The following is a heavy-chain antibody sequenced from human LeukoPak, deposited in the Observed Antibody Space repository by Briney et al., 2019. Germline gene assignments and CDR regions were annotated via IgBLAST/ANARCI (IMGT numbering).Heavy chain of an antibody. CDR3: AMNFNYYDSSGPITPFDY. D-gene: IGHD3-22*01. V-gene: IGHV1-46*03. J-gene: IGHJ4*02. CDR1: GYTFTSYY. CDR2: INPSGGST. Sequence: ASVKVSCKASGYTFTSYYMHWVRQAPEQGLEWMGIINPSGGSTSYAQKFQGRVTMTRDTSTSTVYMELSSLRSEDTAVYYCAMNFNYYDSSGPITPFDYWGQGTLATVSS.